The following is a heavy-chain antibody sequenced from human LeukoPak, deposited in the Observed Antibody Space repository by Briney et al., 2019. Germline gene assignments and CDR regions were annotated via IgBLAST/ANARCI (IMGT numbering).Heavy chain of an antibody. Sequence: SETLSLTCTVSGGSISSSSYYWGWIRQPPGKGLEWIGSIYYSGSTYYNPSLKSRVTISVDTSKNQFSLKLSSVTAADTAVYYCARGPYYYDSSGCFDYWGQGTLVSVSS. J-gene: IGHJ4*02. CDR3: ARGPYYYDSSGCFDY. D-gene: IGHD3-22*01. V-gene: IGHV4-39*07. CDR2: IYYSGST. CDR1: GGSISSSSYY.